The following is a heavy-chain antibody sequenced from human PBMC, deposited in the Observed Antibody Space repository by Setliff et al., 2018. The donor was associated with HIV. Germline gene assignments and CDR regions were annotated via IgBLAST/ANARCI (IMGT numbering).Heavy chain of an antibody. Sequence: SETLSLTCKVSGAPISSYYWSWIRQPPGKGLEWIGEINHSGSTNYNPSLKSRVTISVDTSKNQFSLKLSSVTAADTAVYYCARSQPDTIFGVVVFDSWGQGTLVTVS. D-gene: IGHD3-3*01. V-gene: IGHV4-34*01. CDR2: INHSGST. CDR1: GAPISSYY. J-gene: IGHJ4*02. CDR3: ARSQPDTIFGVVVFDS.